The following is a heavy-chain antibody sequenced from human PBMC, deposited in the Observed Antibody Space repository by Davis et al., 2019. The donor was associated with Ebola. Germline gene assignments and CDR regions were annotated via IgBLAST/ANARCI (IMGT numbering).Heavy chain of an antibody. CDR1: GFTFSSYE. Sequence: GGSLRLSCAASGFTFSSYEMNWVRQAPGKGLEWVSYISSSGSTIYYADSVKGRFTISRDNAKNSLYLQMNSLRAEDTALYYCAKEGTIFGVVGGMDVWGQGTTVTVSS. V-gene: IGHV3-48*03. CDR3: AKEGTIFGVVGGMDV. J-gene: IGHJ6*02. D-gene: IGHD3-3*01. CDR2: ISSSGSTI.